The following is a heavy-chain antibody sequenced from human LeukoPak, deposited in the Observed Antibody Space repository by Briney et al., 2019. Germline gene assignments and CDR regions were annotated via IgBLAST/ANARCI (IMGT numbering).Heavy chain of an antibody. D-gene: IGHD4-23*01. CDR3: ARDYGGNSFDY. V-gene: IGHV3-30-3*01. CDR1: GFTFSTYA. J-gene: IGHJ4*02. CDR2: ISYDGSSK. Sequence: GGSLRLSCAASGFTFSTYAMHWVRQAPGKGLEWVAVISYDGSSKNYGDSVKGRFTISRDNAKNTLYLQMNSLRAEDTAVYYCARDYGGNSFDYWGQGTLVTVSS.